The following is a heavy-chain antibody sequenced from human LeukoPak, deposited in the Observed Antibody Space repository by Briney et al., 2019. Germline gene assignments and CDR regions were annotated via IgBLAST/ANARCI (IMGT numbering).Heavy chain of an antibody. V-gene: IGHV3-30*18. CDR3: AKDDFDWSVFDY. CDR2: ISYDGSNK. Sequence: GGSLRLSCAASRFTSSSYGMHWVRQAPGKGLEWVAVISYDGSNKYYADSVKGRFTISRDNSKNTLYLQMNSLRAEDTAVYYCAKDDFDWSVFDYWGQGTLVTVSS. J-gene: IGHJ4*02. CDR1: RFTSSSYG. D-gene: IGHD3-9*01.